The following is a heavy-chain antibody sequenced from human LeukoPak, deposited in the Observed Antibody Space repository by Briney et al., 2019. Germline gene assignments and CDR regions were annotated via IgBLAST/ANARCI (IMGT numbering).Heavy chain of an antibody. CDR3: TTDRGSGWLGNYIDS. J-gene: IGHJ4*02. D-gene: IGHD6-19*01. Sequence: TGGSLRLSCAASGFTFTNAWMSWVRQAPGKGLEWVGRIKSKTDGGTTDYAAPVKGRFTISRDDSKNTLYLQMNSLKTEDTAVYYCTTDRGSGWLGNYIDSWGQGTLVTVSS. CDR1: GFTFTNAW. CDR2: IKSKTDGGTT. V-gene: IGHV3-15*01.